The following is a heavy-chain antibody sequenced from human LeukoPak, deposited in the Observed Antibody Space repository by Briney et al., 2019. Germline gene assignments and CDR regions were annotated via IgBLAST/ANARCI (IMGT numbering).Heavy chain of an antibody. CDR1: GYTFPNYF. D-gene: IGHD4-17*01. V-gene: IGHV1-46*04. CDR2: INPAGGST. Sequence: ASVNVSCMASGYTFPNYFIHWVRPPPGQGLEWMGIINPAGGSTGYAQKLQGRVTMTRDTSTSTVYMELSSLRSEDTAVYYCARYDGDVAGCFDYWGQGTLVTVSS. CDR3: ARYDGDVAGCFDY. J-gene: IGHJ4*02.